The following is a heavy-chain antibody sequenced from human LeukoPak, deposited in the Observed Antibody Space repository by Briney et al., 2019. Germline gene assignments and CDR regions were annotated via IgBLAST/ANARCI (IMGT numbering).Heavy chain of an antibody. D-gene: IGHD4-23*01. CDR2: IIPIFGTA. Sequence: GASVKVSCKASGGTFSSYAISWVRQAPGQGLEWMGGIIPIFGTANYAQKFQGRVTITADKSTSTAYMELSSLRSEDTAVYYCARGPLLSYGGNYENWGQGTLVTVSS. CDR3: ARGPLLSYGGNYEN. V-gene: IGHV1-69*06. J-gene: IGHJ4*02. CDR1: GGTFSSYA.